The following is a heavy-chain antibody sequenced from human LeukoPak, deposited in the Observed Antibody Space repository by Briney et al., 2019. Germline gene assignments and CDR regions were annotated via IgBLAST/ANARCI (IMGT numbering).Heavy chain of an antibody. D-gene: IGHD6-19*01. V-gene: IGHV3-43D*03. CDR1: GFTFDDYA. J-gene: IGHJ6*03. CDR2: ISWDGGST. Sequence: PGGSLRLSCAASGFTFDDYAMHWVRQAPGKGLEWVSLISWDGGSTYYADSVKGRFTISRDNSKNSLYLQMNSLRAEDTALYYCAKGHSSGWYGRYYYYMDVWGKGTTVTVSS. CDR3: AKGHSSGWYGRYYYYMDV.